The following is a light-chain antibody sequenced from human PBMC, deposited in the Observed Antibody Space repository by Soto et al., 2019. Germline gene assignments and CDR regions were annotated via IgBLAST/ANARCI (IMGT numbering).Light chain of an antibody. V-gene: IGKV3-11*01. Sequence: EIVLTQSPSTLSLSPGERSTLSCISIQSVSSYLAWYQQKPGQAPRLLIYDTSNRATGIPARFSGSGSGTDFTLTISSLEPEDFAVYYCQQLTSWPPSITFGQGTRLEIK. CDR1: QSVSSY. CDR3: QQLTSWPPSIT. CDR2: DTS. J-gene: IGKJ5*01.